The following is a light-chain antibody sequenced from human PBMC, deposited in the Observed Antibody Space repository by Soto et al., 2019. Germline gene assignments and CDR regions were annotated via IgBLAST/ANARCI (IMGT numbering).Light chain of an antibody. V-gene: IGLV1-47*01. CDR1: TSNIGSNY. CDR2: RNN. Sequence: QSVLTQSPSTSGTPGQRVTISCSGSTSNIGSNYVYWYQQLPGTAPKLLIYRNNQRPSGVPDRFSGSKSGTSAFLAISGLRSEDEADYYCAAWDDSLSGHVVFGGGTKLTVL. J-gene: IGLJ2*01. CDR3: AAWDDSLSGHVV.